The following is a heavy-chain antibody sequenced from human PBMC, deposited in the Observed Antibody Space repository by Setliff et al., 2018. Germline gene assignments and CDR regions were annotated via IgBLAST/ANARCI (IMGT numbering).Heavy chain of an antibody. CDR1: GGTFSRSA. CDR2: IIPIFGTA. Sequence: SVKVSCKASGGTFSRSAINWVRQAPGQGLEWMGGIIPIFGTATYAQKFQGRVTIIADESTSTTYMELSSLRSEDTAVYYCARGPQKFSSDTSGYYYDALYYYYMDVWGKGTTVTVSS. CDR3: ARGPQKFSSDTSGYYYDALYYYYMDV. D-gene: IGHD3-22*01. J-gene: IGHJ6*03. V-gene: IGHV1-69*13.